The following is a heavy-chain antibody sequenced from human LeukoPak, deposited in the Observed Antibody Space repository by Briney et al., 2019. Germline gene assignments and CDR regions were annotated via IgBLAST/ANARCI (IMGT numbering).Heavy chain of an antibody. CDR3: ARDRSRAVAGTRAFDI. V-gene: IGHV3-53*01. D-gene: IGHD6-19*01. Sequence: PGGSLRLSCAASGFTVSSYYMSWVRQAPGKGLEWVSIIYSGGSTHYADSVKGRFTISRDNSKNTLYLQVNSLRAEDTAVYYCARDRSRAVAGTRAFDIWGQGTMVTVSS. J-gene: IGHJ3*02. CDR1: GFTVSSYY. CDR2: IYSGGST.